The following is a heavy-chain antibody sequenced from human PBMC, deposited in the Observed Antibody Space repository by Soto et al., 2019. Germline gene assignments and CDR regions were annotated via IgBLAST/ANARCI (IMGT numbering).Heavy chain of an antibody. D-gene: IGHD2-21*01. CDR3: AREVWFHAYYYGMDV. V-gene: IGHV3-30-3*01. CDR2: ISYDGSNK. J-gene: IGHJ6*02. CDR1: GFTFSSYA. Sequence: QVQLVESGGGVVQPGRSLRLSCAASGFTFSSYAMHWVRQAPGKGLEWVAVISYDGSNKYYADSVKGRFTISRDNSKNTLYLQMNSLRAEDTAVYYCAREVWFHAYYYGMDVWGQGTTVTVSS.